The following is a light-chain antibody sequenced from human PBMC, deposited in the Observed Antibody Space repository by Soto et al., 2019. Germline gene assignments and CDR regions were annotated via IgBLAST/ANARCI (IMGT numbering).Light chain of an antibody. CDR3: HQYASSFGT. CDR1: QSVGHMF. V-gene: IGKV3-20*01. Sequence: EIVLAQAPNAPSLSPGYRDTLLCSATQSVGHMFLAWFQQKPGQAPRLLIFDAYRRATGIPDRFSGSGSGTNFALAISRLETEDFALYYCHQYASSFGTFGQGTKVDIK. J-gene: IGKJ1*01. CDR2: DAY.